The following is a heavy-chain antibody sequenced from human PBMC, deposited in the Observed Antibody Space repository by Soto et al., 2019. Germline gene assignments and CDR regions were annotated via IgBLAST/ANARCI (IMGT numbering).Heavy chain of an antibody. D-gene: IGHD7-27*01. Sequence: EVQLLESGGGLVQPGGSLRLSCAASGFTFNNFAMGWVRQAPGKGLEWVSAIGGTSGSTYYADSVKGRFTISRDNSKNTLYLQLNSLRAEDTAVYYCAKRRGDGYFDIWGRCTLVTASS. CDR3: AKRRGDGYFDI. CDR1: GFTFNNFA. J-gene: IGHJ2*01. V-gene: IGHV3-23*01. CDR2: IGGTSGST.